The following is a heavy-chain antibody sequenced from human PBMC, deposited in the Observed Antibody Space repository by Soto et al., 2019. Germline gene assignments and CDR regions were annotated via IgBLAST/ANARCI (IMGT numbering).Heavy chain of an antibody. J-gene: IGHJ4*02. CDR2: TYYRSKWYN. CDR1: GDSVSSNSAA. V-gene: IGHV6-1*01. Sequence: SQTLSLPCAISGDSVSSNSAAWNWIRRSPSRGLEWLGRTYYRSKWYNEYAVSVKSRIAINPDTSKNQFSLQLNSVTPEDTAVYDCARTRGHFDSWGQGTLVTVSS. CDR3: ARTRGHFDS.